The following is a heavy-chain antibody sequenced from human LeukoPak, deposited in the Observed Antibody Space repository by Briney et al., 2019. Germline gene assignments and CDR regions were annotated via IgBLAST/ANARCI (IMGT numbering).Heavy chain of an antibody. D-gene: IGHD3-22*01. J-gene: IGHJ4*02. V-gene: IGHV3-23*01. CDR1: GFTFSSYA. Sequence: GGSLRLSCAASGFTFSSYAMSWVRQAPGKGLEWVSAISGSGGSTYYADSVKGRFTISRDNSKNTLYLQMNSLRAEDTAVYYCAKARGRPIHYYDSSGYESLGYWGQGTLVTVSS. CDR3: AKARGRPIHYYDSSGYESLGY. CDR2: ISGSGGST.